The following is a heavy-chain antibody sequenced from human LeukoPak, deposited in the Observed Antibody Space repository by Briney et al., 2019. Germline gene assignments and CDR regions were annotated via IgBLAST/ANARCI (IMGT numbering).Heavy chain of an antibody. V-gene: IGHV3-23*01. CDR2: ISGSGGST. Sequence: GGSLRLSCAASGFTFSSYAMNWVRQAPGKGLEWVSAISGSGGSTYYADSVKGRFTISRDNSKNTLYLQMNSLRAEDTAVYYCAKEPSGNRVVTIGYWGQGTLVTVSS. CDR1: GFTFSSYA. J-gene: IGHJ4*02. CDR3: AKEPSGNRVVTIGY. D-gene: IGHD3-3*01.